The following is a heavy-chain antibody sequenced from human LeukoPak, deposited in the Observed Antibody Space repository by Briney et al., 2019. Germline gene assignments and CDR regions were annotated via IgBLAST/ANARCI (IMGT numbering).Heavy chain of an antibody. J-gene: IGHJ4*02. CDR1: GSTFSTYW. V-gene: IGHV3-7*01. Sequence: GGSLRLSCAASGSTFSTYWMSWVRQAPGKGLEWVANINQDGTEKYYVGSVKGRFTISRDNAKNSLYLQMNSLRAEDTAVYYCARGPVTKDYWGQGTLVTVSS. CDR2: INQDGTEK. CDR3: ARGPVTKDY. D-gene: IGHD4-11*01.